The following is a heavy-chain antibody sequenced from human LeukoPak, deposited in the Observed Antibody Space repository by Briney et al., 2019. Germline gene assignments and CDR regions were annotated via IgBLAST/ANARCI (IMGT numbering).Heavy chain of an antibody. D-gene: IGHD1-26*01. J-gene: IGHJ4*02. CDR2: MNPNSGNT. CDR3: ATRIVGATTPDY. CDR1: GYTFTSYD. Sequence: ASVKVSCKASGYTFTSYDINWVRQATGQGLEWMGWMNPNSGNTGYAQKFQGRVTMTRNTSISTAYMELSSLRSGDTAVYYCATRIVGATTPDYWGQGTLVTVSS. V-gene: IGHV1-8*01.